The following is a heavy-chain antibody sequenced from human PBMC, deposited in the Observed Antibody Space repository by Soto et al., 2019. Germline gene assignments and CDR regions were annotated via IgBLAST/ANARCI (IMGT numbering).Heavy chain of an antibody. CDR3: ARGIATGQLDP. Sequence: AAGYTFTRYTMNWVRQAPGQRLEWMGWINPDNGNTKSSQKFQDRVIITRDTSASTAYMDLSSLRSEDTAVYYCARGIATGQLDPWGQGTLVTVSS. CDR2: INPDNGNT. V-gene: IGHV1-3*01. D-gene: IGHD6-13*01. CDR1: GYTFTRYT. J-gene: IGHJ5*02.